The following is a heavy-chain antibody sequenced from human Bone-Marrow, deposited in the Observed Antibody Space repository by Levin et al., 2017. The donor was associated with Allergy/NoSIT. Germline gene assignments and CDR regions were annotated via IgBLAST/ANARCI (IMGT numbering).Heavy chain of an antibody. CDR3: VRPFDFWGGLKNYFDA. D-gene: IGHD3-9*01. V-gene: IGHV3-33*01. J-gene: IGHJ4*02. CDR2: IWHDGSMK. CDR1: KFTFSTYA. Sequence: GGSLRLSCAASKFTFSTYAMHWVRQAPGKGLEWVAVIWHDGSMKFYGDSVKGRFTISRDNSKDTLYLQMTSLRVEDTGVYFCVRPFDFWGGLKNYFDAWGQGILVTVSS.